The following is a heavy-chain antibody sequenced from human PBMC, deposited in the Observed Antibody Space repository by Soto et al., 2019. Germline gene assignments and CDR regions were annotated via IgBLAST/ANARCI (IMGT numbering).Heavy chain of an antibody. CDR3: ARGSVVAATLFDY. D-gene: IGHD2-15*01. V-gene: IGHV4-31*03. CDR1: GGSISNGGYY. Sequence: SETLSLTCTVSGGSISNGGYYWSWIRQHPGKGLEWIGYIYYSGSTYYNPSLKSRVTISVDTSKNQFSLKLSSVTAADTAVYYCARGSVVAATLFDYWGQGTLVTVSS. CDR2: IYYSGST. J-gene: IGHJ4*02.